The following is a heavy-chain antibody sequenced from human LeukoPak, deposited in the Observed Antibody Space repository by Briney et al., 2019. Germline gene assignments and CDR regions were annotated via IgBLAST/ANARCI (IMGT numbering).Heavy chain of an antibody. D-gene: IGHD3-22*01. CDR3: ARRAGDYSHPYDY. V-gene: IGHV3-53*01. J-gene: IGHJ4*02. CDR2: IYSGGST. CDR1: GFIFDDYG. Sequence: GSLRLSCAASGFIFDDYGMSWVRQAPGKGLEWVSLIYSGGSTYYTDSVKGRFTISRDNSKNTLYLQMNSLRAEDTAVYYCARRAGDYSHPYDYWGQGILVTVSS.